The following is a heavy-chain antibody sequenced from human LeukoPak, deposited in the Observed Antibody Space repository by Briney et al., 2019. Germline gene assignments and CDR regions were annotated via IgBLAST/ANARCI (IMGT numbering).Heavy chain of an antibody. Sequence: GGSLRLSCAAYGFTFSTYSMTWVRQAPGKGLEWVSTISGSGGSTFYADSVKGRFTISRDNFKNTLYLQMSSLRAEDTAIYYCSTELLYSGYDFDYWGQGTLVTVSS. CDR3: STELLYSGYDFDY. CDR2: ISGSGGST. J-gene: IGHJ4*02. CDR1: GFTFSTYS. V-gene: IGHV3-23*01. D-gene: IGHD5-12*01.